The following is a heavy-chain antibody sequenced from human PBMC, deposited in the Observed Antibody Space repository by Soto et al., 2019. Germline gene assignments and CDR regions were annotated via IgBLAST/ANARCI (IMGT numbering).Heavy chain of an antibody. CDR3: ANPPMVRASDYYYYYGMDV. CDR1: GFTFSSYA. Sequence: EVQLLESGGGLVQPGGSLRLSCAASGFTFSSYAMSWVRQAPGKGLEWVSAISGSGGSTYYADSVKGRFTISRDNSKNTLYLQMNSLRAEDTAVYYCANPPMVRASDYYYYYGMDVWGQVTTVTVSS. V-gene: IGHV3-23*01. J-gene: IGHJ6*02. D-gene: IGHD3-10*01. CDR2: ISGSGGST.